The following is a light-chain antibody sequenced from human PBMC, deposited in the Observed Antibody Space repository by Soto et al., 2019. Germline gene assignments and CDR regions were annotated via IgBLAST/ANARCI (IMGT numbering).Light chain of an antibody. CDR2: DVT. CDR1: SSDVGGYTY. V-gene: IGLV2-14*03. Sequence: QSVLTQPASVSGSPGQSITISCTGTSSDVGGYTYVSWYQHHPGKAPKLMIYDVTNRPSGVSNRFSGSKSGNTASLTISGLQAEDEADYYCTSYTTSSPYLVFGGGTKLTVL. CDR3: TSYTTSSPYLV. J-gene: IGLJ3*02.